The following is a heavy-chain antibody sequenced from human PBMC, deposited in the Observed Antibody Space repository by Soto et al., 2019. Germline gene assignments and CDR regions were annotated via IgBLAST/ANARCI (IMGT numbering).Heavy chain of an antibody. CDR3: AADSDILTGYVPYYGMDV. V-gene: IGHV1-3*01. D-gene: IGHD3-9*01. CDR2: INAGNGNT. J-gene: IGHJ6*02. CDR1: GYTFTSYA. Sequence: ASVKVSCKASGYTFTSYAMHWVRQAPGQRLEWMGWINAGNGNTNYAQKFQERVTITRDMSTSTAYMELSSLRSEDTAVYYCAADSDILTGYVPYYGMDVWGQGTTVTVSS.